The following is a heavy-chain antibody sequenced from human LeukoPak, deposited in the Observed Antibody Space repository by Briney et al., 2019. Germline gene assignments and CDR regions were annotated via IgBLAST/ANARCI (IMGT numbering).Heavy chain of an antibody. CDR3: ARQGRRDGYNGYDY. CDR2: IYYSGST. J-gene: IGHJ4*02. CDR1: GGSISSYY. Sequence: PSETLSLTRTVSGGSISSYYWSWIRQPPGKGLEWIGYIYYSGSTNYNPSLKSRVTISVDTSKNQFSLKLSSVTAADTAVYYCARQGRRDGYNGYDYWGQGTLVTVSS. V-gene: IGHV4-59*08. D-gene: IGHD5-24*01.